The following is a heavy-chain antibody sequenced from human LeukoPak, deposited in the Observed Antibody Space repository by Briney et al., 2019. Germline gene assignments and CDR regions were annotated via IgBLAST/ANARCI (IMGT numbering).Heavy chain of an antibody. Sequence: SQTLSLTCAISGDSVSSNSAAWNWIRQSPSRGLEWLGRTYYRSKWYNDYAVSVKSRITINPDTSKNQFSLQLNSVTPEDTAVYYCARAPKTKYCSSTSCYTFDYWGQGTLVTVSS. V-gene: IGHV6-1*01. CDR2: TYYRSKWYN. D-gene: IGHD2-2*02. CDR1: GDSVSSNSAA. CDR3: ARAPKTKYCSSTSCYTFDY. J-gene: IGHJ4*02.